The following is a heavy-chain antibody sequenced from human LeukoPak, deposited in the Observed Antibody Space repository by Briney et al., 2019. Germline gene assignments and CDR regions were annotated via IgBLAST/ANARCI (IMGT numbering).Heavy chain of an antibody. CDR3: ARDLERTSFDY. CDR2: ISYEGSSK. D-gene: IGHD3-3*01. J-gene: IGHJ4*02. V-gene: IGHV3-30-3*01. Sequence: TGGPLRLSCAASGFTFSSHAMHWVRQAPGKGLEWVAVISYEGSSKEYADSVKGRFTISRDNSKNTLYLQMNSLRAEDTAVYYCARDLERTSFDYWGQGTLVTVSS. CDR1: GFTFSSHA.